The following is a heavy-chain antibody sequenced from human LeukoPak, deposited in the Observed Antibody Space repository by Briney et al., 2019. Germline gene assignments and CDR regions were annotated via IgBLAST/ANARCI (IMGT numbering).Heavy chain of an antibody. V-gene: IGHV4-34*01. CDR3: ARGGKQQLVMYYYYMDV. Sequence: NPSETLSLTCAVYGGSFSGYNWTWIRQPPGKGLEWIGEINHIGSTNYNPSLKSRVTISVDTSKNQFSLKLSSVTAADTAVYYCARGGKQQLVMYYYYMDVWGKGTTATVSS. CDR2: INHIGST. CDR1: GGSFSGYN. J-gene: IGHJ6*03. D-gene: IGHD6-13*01.